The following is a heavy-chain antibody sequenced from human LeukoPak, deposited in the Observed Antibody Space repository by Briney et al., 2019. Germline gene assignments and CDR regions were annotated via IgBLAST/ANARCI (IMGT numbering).Heavy chain of an antibody. CDR2: ISSSSSYI. CDR3: ARDLDYGLDY. D-gene: IGHD4-17*01. J-gene: IGHJ4*02. CDR1: GFTFSSYS. Sequence: PGGSLRLSCAVSGFTFSSYSMNWVRQAPGKGLEWVSSISSSSSYIYYADSAKGRFTISRDNAKNSLYLQMNSLRAEDTAVYYCARDLDYGLDYWGQGTPVTVSS. V-gene: IGHV3-21*01.